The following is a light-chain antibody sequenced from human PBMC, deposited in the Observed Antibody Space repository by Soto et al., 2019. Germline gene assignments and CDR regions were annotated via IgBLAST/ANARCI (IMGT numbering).Light chain of an antibody. J-gene: IGLJ1*01. CDR3: QSYDSSLSGSRV. CDR2: HNS. Sequence: LTQPPSVSGAPVRRVTISCTGSSSNIGAGYDVHWYQQLPGTAPKLLIYHNSNRPSGVPDRFSGSKSGTSASLAITGLQAEDEADYYCQSYDSSLSGSRVFGTGTKVTVL. V-gene: IGLV1-40*01. CDR1: SSNIGAGYD.